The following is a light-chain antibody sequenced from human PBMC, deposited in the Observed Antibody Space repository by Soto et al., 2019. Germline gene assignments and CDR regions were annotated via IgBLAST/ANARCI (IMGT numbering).Light chain of an antibody. CDR3: AAWDDSLDDLV. CDR2: TAD. Sequence: QSVLTQPPSASGTPGQRVTISCSGSRSNIGSNTVNWYQQVPGTAPTLLIYTADQRPSGVPDRFSGSNSVTSASLDISGLQSEEDADYYCAAWDDSLDDLVFGGGTQLT. CDR1: RSNIGSNT. V-gene: IGLV1-44*01. J-gene: IGLJ2*01.